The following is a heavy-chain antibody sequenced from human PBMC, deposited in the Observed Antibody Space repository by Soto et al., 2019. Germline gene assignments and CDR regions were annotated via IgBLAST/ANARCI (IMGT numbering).Heavy chain of an antibody. CDR1: GGSISSGDYY. CDR3: ARDPTRFWSGYYSRDV. Sequence: QVQLQESGPGLVKPSQTLSLTCTVSGGSISSGDYYWSWIRQPTGKGLEWIGYIYYSGSTYYNPSLKSRVTISVDTSKNQFSLKLSSVTAADTAVYYCARDPTRFWSGYYSRDVWGQGTTVTVSS. CDR2: IYYSGST. V-gene: IGHV4-30-4*01. D-gene: IGHD3-3*01. J-gene: IGHJ6*02.